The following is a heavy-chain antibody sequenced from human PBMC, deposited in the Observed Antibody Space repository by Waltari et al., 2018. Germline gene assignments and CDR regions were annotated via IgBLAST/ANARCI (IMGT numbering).Heavy chain of an antibody. CDR3: AKDSRGYTPSPGDS. CDR2: ISGIGGTT. CDR1: GFSFGGYA. D-gene: IGHD5-18*01. J-gene: IGHJ4*02. V-gene: IGHV3-23*01. Sequence: EVQLLQSGGGLVQPGGSLRLSCEGSGFSFGGYAMTWVRQAPGKGFEWPSTISGIGGTTFYADSVRGRFTFSRDNAKNTVFLELNSLRVDDTAFYYCAKDSRGYTPSPGDSWGQGAQVTVS.